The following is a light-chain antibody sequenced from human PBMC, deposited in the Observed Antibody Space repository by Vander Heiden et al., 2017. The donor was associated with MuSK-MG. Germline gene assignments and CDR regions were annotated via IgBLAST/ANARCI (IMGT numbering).Light chain of an antibody. CDR2: GAS. J-gene: IGKJ4*01. CDR3: QQYATSPLT. CDR1: ESVSSNY. Sequence: EIVLTQSPGTLSLSPGERATLSCRASESVSSNYLAWYQQKPGQAPRLLIYGASARATGIPDRFSGSGSGTDFTLTISRLEPEDFAVYYCQQYATSPLTFGGGIKVDIK. V-gene: IGKV3-20*01.